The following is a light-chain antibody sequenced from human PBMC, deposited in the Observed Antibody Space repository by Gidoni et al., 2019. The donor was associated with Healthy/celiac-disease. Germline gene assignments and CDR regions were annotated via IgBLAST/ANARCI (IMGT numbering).Light chain of an antibody. CDR3: QQSYSTRLT. CDR1: QSISSY. CDR2: AAS. V-gene: IGKV1-39*01. Sequence: DIHMSTPSSSLSASVGDRVTITCRASQSISSYLNWYQQKPGKAPKLLIDAASSLQSGVPSRFSGSGSGTDFTLTISSLQPEDFATYYCQQSYSTRLTFGGGTKVEIK. J-gene: IGKJ4*01.